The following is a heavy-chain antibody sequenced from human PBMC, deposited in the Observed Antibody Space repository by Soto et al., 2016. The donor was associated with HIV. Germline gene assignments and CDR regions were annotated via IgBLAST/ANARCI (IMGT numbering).Heavy chain of an antibody. CDR3: ARRRYGSGGFMDX. J-gene: IGHJ6*03. CDR1: GESFSGYF. V-gene: IGHV4-34*02. Sequence: QVHLQQWAAGLTQPSETLSLTCAVYGESFSGYFWTWLRQSPEKGLEWIGEISHDGDTKYNPSLKSRVTLSKDMSKNQFSLKMTSATAADTATYYCARRRYGSGGFMDXWGSGTTVIVSS. CDR2: ISHDGDT. D-gene: IGHD2-15*01.